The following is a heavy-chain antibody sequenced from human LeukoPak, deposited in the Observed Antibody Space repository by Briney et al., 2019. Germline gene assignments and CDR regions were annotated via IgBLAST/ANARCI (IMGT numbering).Heavy chain of an antibody. Sequence: SSETLSLTCTVSGGSISSGSYYWSWIRQPPGKGLEWIGYIYYSGSTNYNPSLKSRVTISVDTSKNQFSLKLSSVTAADTAVYYCARDAYCGGDCYRYFGLWGRGTLVTVSS. CDR1: GGSISSGSYY. CDR3: ARDAYCGGDCYRYFGL. J-gene: IGHJ2*01. V-gene: IGHV4-61*01. CDR2: IYYSGST. D-gene: IGHD2-21*02.